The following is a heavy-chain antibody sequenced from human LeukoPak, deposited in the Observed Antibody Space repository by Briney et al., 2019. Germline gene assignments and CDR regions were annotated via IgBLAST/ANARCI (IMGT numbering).Heavy chain of an antibody. CDR3: AGRQRGLFDY. J-gene: IGHJ4*02. V-gene: IGHV4-30-4*01. CDR1: GGSSSSGDYY. CDR2: IYYSGST. D-gene: IGHD5-18*01. Sequence: SETLSLTCTVSGGSSSSGDYYWSWIRQPPGKGLEWIGYIYYSGSTYYNPSLKSRVTISVDTSKNQFSLKLSSVTAADTAVYYCAGRQRGLFDYWGQGTLVTVSS.